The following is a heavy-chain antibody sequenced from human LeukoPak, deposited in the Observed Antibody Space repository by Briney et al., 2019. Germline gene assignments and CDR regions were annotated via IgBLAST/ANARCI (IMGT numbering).Heavy chain of an antibody. Sequence: SSETLSLTCAVSGYSISSAYYWGWIRQPPGKGLEWIGSIYHSGGTYYNPSLKSRVTISLDTSKNQFSLKLSSVTAADTAVYYCARSGSSAFHGAFDIWGQGTMVTVSS. CDR2: IYHSGGT. D-gene: IGHD2/OR15-2a*01. J-gene: IGHJ3*02. V-gene: IGHV4-38-2*01. CDR1: GYSISSAYY. CDR3: ARSGSSAFHGAFDI.